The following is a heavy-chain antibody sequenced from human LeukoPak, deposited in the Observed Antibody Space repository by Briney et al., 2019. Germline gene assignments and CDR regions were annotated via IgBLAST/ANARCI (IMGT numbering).Heavy chain of an antibody. CDR3: ARAGIAAAGPANFDY. V-gene: IGHV3-7*01. CDR1: GFTFSSYW. J-gene: IGHJ4*02. CDR2: IKQDGSEK. D-gene: IGHD6-13*01. Sequence: PGGSLRLSCAASGFTFSSYWMSWVRQAPGKGLEWVANIKQDGSEKYYVDSVKGRFTISRDNAKNSLYLQMNSLRAEDTAVYYCARAGIAAAGPANFDYWGQGTLVTVSS.